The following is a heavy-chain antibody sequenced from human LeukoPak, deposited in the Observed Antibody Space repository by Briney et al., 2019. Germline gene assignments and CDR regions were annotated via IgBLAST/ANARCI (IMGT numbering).Heavy chain of an antibody. CDR2: IYTSGTT. CDR1: GVSIRSGSYY. Sequence: SETLSLTCTVSGVSIRSGSYYWSWIRQPAGKGLEWIGRIYTSGTTNYNPSLKSRVTISVGTSKSQFSLKLNSVTAADTAVYYCAREASDYDILTGWIDYWGQGALVSVSS. V-gene: IGHV4-61*02. J-gene: IGHJ4*02. D-gene: IGHD3-9*01. CDR3: AREASDYDILTGWIDY.